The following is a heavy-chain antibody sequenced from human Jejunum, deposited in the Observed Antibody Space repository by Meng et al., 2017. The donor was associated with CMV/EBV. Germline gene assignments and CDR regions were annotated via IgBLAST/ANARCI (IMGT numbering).Heavy chain of an antibody. CDR3: AREDDYHNRFDP. J-gene: IGHJ5*02. V-gene: IGHV3-30-3*01. Sequence: SFAASGFTFRYYPLPRVRPAPGKVLQWVAFISYGGSTQHYTGSLEGRFTISRDNSKNTMYLQMTSLRVEDTAVYYCAREDDYHNRFDPWGQGSLVTVSS. CDR2: ISYGGSTQ. CDR1: GFTFRYYP. D-gene: IGHD5-24*01.